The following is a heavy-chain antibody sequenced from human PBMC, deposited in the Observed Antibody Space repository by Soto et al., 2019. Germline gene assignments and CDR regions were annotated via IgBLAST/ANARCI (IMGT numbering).Heavy chain of an antibody. CDR2: IYYSGST. Sequence: PSETLSLTCTASGGSISSSSYYWGWIRQPPGKGLEWIGSIYYSGSTYYNPSLKSRVTISVDTSKNQFSLKLSSVTAADTAVYYCARIPYYWDFDSDYYYYYMDVWGKGTTVTVSS. CDR1: GGSISSSSYY. V-gene: IGHV4-39*01. CDR3: ARIPYYWDFDSDYYYYYMDV. J-gene: IGHJ6*03. D-gene: IGHD1-7*01.